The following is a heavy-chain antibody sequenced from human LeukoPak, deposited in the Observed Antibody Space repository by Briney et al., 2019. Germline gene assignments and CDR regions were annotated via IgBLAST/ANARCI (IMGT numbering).Heavy chain of an antibody. D-gene: IGHD1-26*01. CDR2: ISGVTGAT. V-gene: IGHV1-18*01. CDR3: ARALPGAATAHNWFDP. J-gene: IGHJ5*02. Sequence: AAVRVSCKASGYTFTIYGMSWVRQAPGQRLEWMGWISGVTGATNYAQKFQGRLSMTIDTSTNTTYMDLRTVTSDDTAIYYCARALPGAATAHNWFDPWGQGTLVTVSS. CDR1: GYTFTIYG.